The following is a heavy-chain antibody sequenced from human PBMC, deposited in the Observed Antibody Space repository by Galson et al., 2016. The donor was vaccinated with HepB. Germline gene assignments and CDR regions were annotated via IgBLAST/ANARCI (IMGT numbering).Heavy chain of an antibody. D-gene: IGHD3-10*01. Sequence: SLRLSCAASGFNFISYGMHWVRQAPGKGLDWVAVIWFDGNYKDYAESVKGRITVSRDNTKNTLSLQLDSLRAEDTAVYRCARSREYFGSGSYLDYWGQGTLVIVSS. CDR1: GFNFISYG. CDR2: IWFDGNYK. V-gene: IGHV3-33*01. J-gene: IGHJ4*02. CDR3: ARSREYFGSGSYLDY.